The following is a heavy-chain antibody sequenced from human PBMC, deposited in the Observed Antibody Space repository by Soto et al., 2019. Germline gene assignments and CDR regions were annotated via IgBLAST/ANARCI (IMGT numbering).Heavy chain of an antibody. Sequence: ASVKVSCKASGYTFTSSGISWVRQAPGQGLEWMGWISAYNGNTNYAQKLQGRVTMTTDTSTSTAYMELRSLRSDDTAVYYCARADLGSSSWYVFHYYCGMDVWG. V-gene: IGHV1-18*01. J-gene: IGHJ6*02. CDR3: ARADLGSSSWYVFHYYCGMDV. CDR1: GYTFTSSG. CDR2: ISAYNGNT. D-gene: IGHD6-13*01.